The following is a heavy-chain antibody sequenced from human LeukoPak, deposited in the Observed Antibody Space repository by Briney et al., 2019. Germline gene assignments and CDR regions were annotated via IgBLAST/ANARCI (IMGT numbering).Heavy chain of an antibody. CDR2: IYYSGST. V-gene: IGHV4-31*03. D-gene: IGHD5-24*01. CDR3: ARGQGRDGYIKRNWYFDL. J-gene: IGHJ2*01. Sequence: SETLSLTCTVSGGSISSGGYYWSWIRQHPGKGLEWIGYIYYSGSTYYNPSLKSRVTISVDTSKNQFSLKLSSVTAADTAVYYCARGQGRDGYIKRNWYFDLWGRGTLVTVSS. CDR1: GGSISSGGYY.